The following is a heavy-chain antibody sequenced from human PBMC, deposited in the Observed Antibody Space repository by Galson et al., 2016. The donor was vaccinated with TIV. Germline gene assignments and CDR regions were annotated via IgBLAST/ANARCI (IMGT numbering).Heavy chain of an antibody. CDR2: IRYDASRR. CDR1: GFTFGSYA. D-gene: IGHD3-3*01. CDR3: ASGVVAHTYYFYGMDV. Sequence: SLRLSCAAPGFTFGSYAMTWVRQAPGKGLEWVALIRYDASRRYYADSVKGRFTISRDDSKNALYLQMDGLRRDDSAVYYCASGVVAHTYYFYGMDVWGQGTTVTVSS. J-gene: IGHJ6*02. V-gene: IGHV3-30*03.